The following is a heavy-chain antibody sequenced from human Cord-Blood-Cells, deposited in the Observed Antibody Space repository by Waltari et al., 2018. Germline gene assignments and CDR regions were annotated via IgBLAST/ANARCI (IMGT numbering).Heavy chain of an antibody. CDR2: LYYSGST. V-gene: IGHV4-59*11. CDR1: GGSISSHY. Sequence: QVQLQESGPGLVKPSETLSLTCTVSGGSISSHYWSWIRQPPGKGLEWIGYLYYSGSTNSNPSLKSRVTISVDTSKNQFSLKLSSVTAADTAVYYCARGFNWGWDAFDIWGQGTMVTVSS. D-gene: IGHD7-27*01. CDR3: ARGFNWGWDAFDI. J-gene: IGHJ3*02.